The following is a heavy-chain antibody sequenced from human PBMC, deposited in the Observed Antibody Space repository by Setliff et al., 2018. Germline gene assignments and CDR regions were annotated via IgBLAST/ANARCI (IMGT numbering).Heavy chain of an antibody. J-gene: IGHJ6*02. V-gene: IGHV3-48*01. D-gene: IGHD3-3*01. Sequence: GGSLRLSCAASGFTFSSYGMNWVRQAPGRGLEWLSYISSSSTTIYYAVSVKGRLTISRDNAKNSLYLQMNSLRAYDTAVYYCTRDIRDNFWSGYYIYYYDGMDVWGQGTTVTVSS. CDR1: GFTFSSYG. CDR3: TRDIRDNFWSGYYIYYYDGMDV. CDR2: ISSSSTTI.